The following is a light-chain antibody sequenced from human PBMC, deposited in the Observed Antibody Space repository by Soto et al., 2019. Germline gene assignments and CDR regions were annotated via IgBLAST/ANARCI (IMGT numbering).Light chain of an antibody. CDR1: SSDVGGYNY. V-gene: IGLV2-8*01. CDR2: EVN. Sequence: QYVLTQPPSESGSPGQSVTISCTGTSSDVGGYNYVSWYQQHPGKAPKLIIYEVNKRPSGVPDRFSGSKSGNTASLAVSGLQVEDEADYYCSSYAGSNNVFGTGTKLTVL. J-gene: IGLJ1*01. CDR3: SSYAGSNNV.